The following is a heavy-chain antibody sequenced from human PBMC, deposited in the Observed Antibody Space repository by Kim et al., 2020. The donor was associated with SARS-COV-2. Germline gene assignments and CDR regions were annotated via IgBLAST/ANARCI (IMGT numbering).Heavy chain of an antibody. CDR3: ARHGPTWASSGIAAAGYLNWYFDL. D-gene: IGHD6-13*01. V-gene: IGHV5-51*01. Sequence: GESLKISCKGSGYSFTSYWIGWVRQMPGKGLEWMGIIYPGDSDTRYSPSFQGQVTISADKSISTAYLQWSSLKASDTAMYYCARHGPTWASSGIAAAGYLNWYFDLWGRGTLVTVSS. CDR1: GYSFTSYW. CDR2: IYPGDSDT. J-gene: IGHJ2*01.